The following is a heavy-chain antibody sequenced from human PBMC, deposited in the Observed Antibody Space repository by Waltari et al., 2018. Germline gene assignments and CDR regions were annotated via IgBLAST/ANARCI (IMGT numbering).Heavy chain of an antibody. CDR2: IRSKAYGGTT. V-gene: IGHV3-49*03. J-gene: IGHJ2*01. D-gene: IGHD5-12*01. CDR3: TRREMATPYPYWYFDL. CDR1: GFTFGDYA. Sequence: TASGFTFGDYAMSWFRQAPGKGREWVGFIRSKAYGGTTEYAASVKGRFTISRDDSKSIAYLQMNSLKTEDTAVYYCTRREMATPYPYWYFDLWGRGTLVTVSS.